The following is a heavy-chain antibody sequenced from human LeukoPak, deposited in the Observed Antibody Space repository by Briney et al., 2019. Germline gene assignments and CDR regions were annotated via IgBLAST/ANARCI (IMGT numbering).Heavy chain of an antibody. CDR3: AGGYYYDY. V-gene: IGHV3-30-3*01. Sequence: PGRSLRLSCAASGFTFSSYAMHWVRQAPGKGLEWVAVISYDGSNKYYADSVKGRFTISRDNSKNTLYLQMNSLRAEDTAVYYCAGGYYYDYWGQGTLVTVSS. J-gene: IGHJ4*02. D-gene: IGHD3-16*01. CDR2: ISYDGSNK. CDR1: GFTFSSYA.